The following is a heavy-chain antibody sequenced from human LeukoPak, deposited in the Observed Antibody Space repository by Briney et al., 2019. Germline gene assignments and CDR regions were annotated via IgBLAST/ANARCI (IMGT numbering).Heavy chain of an antibody. V-gene: IGHV3-7*05. CDR1: GFTFSSYC. CDR2: IQDGSDK. Sequence: GGSLRLSCVASGFTFSSYCMSWVRQAPGKGLEWVVNIQDGSDKYYVDSVKRRFTISRDNAKNSLYLQMNSLRAEDTAVYYCARCFDIWGQGTMVTVSS. CDR3: ARCFDI. J-gene: IGHJ3*02.